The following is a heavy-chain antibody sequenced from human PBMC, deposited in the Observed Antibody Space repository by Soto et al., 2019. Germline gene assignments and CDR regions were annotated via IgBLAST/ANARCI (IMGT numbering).Heavy chain of an antibody. Sequence: GGSLRLSCAASGFTVSSNYMSWVRQAPGKGLEWVSVIYSGGSTYYADSVKGRFTISRDNSKNTLYLQMNSLRAEDTAVYYCASSPRDSGYDYYYYYMDVWGKGTTVTVSS. CDR2: IYSGGST. V-gene: IGHV3-66*01. D-gene: IGHD5-12*01. J-gene: IGHJ6*03. CDR3: ASSPRDSGYDYYYYYMDV. CDR1: GFTVSSNY.